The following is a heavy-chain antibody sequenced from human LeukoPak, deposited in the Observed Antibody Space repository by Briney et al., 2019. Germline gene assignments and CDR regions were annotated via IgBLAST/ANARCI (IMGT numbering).Heavy chain of an antibody. CDR1: GFTFSIYA. J-gene: IGHJ5*02. CDR3: ASFPGLIPS. D-gene: IGHD2-2*02. V-gene: IGHV3-74*01. CDR2: INSDGSNT. Sequence: GGSLRLSCAASGFTFSIYAMTWVRQAPGKGLVWVSHINSDGSNTDYADSVKGRFTISRDNAKNTLYLQMNSLRAEDTAVYYCASFPGLIPSWGQGTLVTVSS.